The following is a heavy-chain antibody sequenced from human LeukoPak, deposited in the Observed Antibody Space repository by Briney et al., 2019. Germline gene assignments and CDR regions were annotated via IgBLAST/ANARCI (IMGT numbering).Heavy chain of an antibody. Sequence: PGGSLRLSCAASGFTFSSYSMNWARQAPGKGLEWVSYISSSSSTIYYADSVKGRFTISRDNAKNSLYLQMNSLRAEDTAVYYCARSDYDVPKPADYWGQGTLVTVSS. CDR3: ARSDYDVPKPADY. CDR2: ISSSSSTI. V-gene: IGHV3-48*04. J-gene: IGHJ4*02. D-gene: IGHD3-22*01. CDR1: GFTFSSYS.